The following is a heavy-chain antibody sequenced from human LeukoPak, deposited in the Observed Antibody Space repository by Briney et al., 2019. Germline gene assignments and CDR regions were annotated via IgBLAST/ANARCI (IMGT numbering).Heavy chain of an antibody. D-gene: IGHD2-21*01. V-gene: IGHV3-15*05. CDR3: TTRPMPNGDYPLDY. Sequence: QSGGSVSLSRAPSGLTFRISWMTWARQPPGKRRECVGRIKSKIDGAAADYAAPVICRFTTSRDESKHTLCLQLNNLKVEDTAVYFCTTRPMPNGDYPLDYWGQGTLVTVSS. CDR1: GLTFRISW. CDR2: IKSKIDGAAA. J-gene: IGHJ4*01.